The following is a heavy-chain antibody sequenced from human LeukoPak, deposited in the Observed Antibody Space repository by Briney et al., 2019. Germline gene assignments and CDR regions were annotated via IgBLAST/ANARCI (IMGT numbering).Heavy chain of an antibody. D-gene: IGHD3-3*01. Sequence: PGGSLRLSCAASGFTFSSYGMHWVRQAPGKGLEWVAVIWYDGSNKYYADSVKGRFTISRDNSKNTLYLQMNSLRAEDTAVYCCAKSITIFGVVFYMDVWGKGTTVTVSS. V-gene: IGHV3-33*06. CDR1: GFTFSSYG. J-gene: IGHJ6*03. CDR3: AKSITIFGVVFYMDV. CDR2: IWYDGSNK.